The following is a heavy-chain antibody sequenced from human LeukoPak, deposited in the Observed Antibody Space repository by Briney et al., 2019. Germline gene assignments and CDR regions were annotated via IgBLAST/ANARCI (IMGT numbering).Heavy chain of an antibody. J-gene: IGHJ4*02. CDR2: IIPIFGTA. V-gene: IGHV1-69*05. CDR3: AREGVAGLNYFDY. D-gene: IGHD3-10*01. Sequence: ASVKVSCKASGGTFSSYAIRWVRQAPGQGLEWMGGIIPIFGTANYAQKFQGRVTITTDESTSTAYIELSSLRSEDTAVYYCAREGVAGLNYFDYWGQGTLVTVSS. CDR1: GGTFSSYA.